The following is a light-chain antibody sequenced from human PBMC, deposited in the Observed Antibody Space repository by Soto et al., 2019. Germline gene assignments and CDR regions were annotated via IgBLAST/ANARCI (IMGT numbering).Light chain of an antibody. Sequence: QSVLTQPASVSGSPGQSITISCTGTSSDIGYSQYVSWYQQHPGKAPKLIIFEVYNRPSGTSDRFSGSKSGNTASLTISGLQAEDEAYYYCNSYTSSTTLHFGGGTKVTVL. V-gene: IGLV2-14*01. CDR2: EVY. CDR1: SSDIGYSQY. CDR3: NSYTSSTTLH. J-gene: IGLJ2*01.